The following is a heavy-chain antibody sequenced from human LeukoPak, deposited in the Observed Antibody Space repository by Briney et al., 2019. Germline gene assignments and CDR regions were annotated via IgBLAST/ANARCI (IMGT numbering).Heavy chain of an antibody. CDR2: IYYSGST. D-gene: IGHD6-19*01. CDR3: ARNPASAVPGTV. CDR1: GGSISSGGYY. Sequence: PSQTPSLTCTVSGGSISSGGYYWSWIRQHPGKGLEWIGYIYYSGSTYYNPSLKSRVTISVDTSKNQFSLKLSSVTAADTAVYYCARNPASAVPGTVWGQGSLVAVSS. V-gene: IGHV4-31*03. J-gene: IGHJ4*02.